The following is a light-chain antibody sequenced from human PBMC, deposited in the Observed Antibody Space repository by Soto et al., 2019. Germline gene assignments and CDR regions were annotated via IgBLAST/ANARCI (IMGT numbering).Light chain of an antibody. V-gene: IGKV3-15*01. J-gene: IGKJ4*01. CDR2: PAS. CDR3: QQYNESPLT. CDR1: ESVSSN. Sequence: EIVMTQSPATLSVSPGERATLSCRASESVSSNLDWYQHKCGKAPRLLIYPASTRPNGIPARFSGSGSGTELTLTISSLHSEYVALYCCQQYNESPLTFGGGTKVEIK.